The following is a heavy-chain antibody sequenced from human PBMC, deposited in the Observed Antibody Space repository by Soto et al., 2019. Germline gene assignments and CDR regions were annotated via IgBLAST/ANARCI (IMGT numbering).Heavy chain of an antibody. V-gene: IGHV4-34*01. CDR1: GGSFSGYY. CDR3: ARGTTGTASAFDI. CDR2: INHSGST. D-gene: IGHD1-1*01. J-gene: IGHJ3*02. Sequence: SETLSLTCAVYGGSFSGYYWSWIRQPPGKGLEWIGEINHSGSTNYNPSLKSRVTISVDTSKNQFSLKLSSVTAADTAVYYCARGTTGTASAFDIWGQGTMVTVSS.